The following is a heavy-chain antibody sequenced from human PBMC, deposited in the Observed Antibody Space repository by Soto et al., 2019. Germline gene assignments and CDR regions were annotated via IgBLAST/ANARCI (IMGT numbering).Heavy chain of an antibody. CDR3: ATSSGSWHHNWFDP. V-gene: IGHV4-34*01. J-gene: IGHJ5*02. CDR1: GVSFSTYY. Sequence: PETLSLTCAVYGVSFSTYYWTWIRQPPGKGLEWIGEINHSGTTNYNPSLGSRVTMSVDTSKSQFSLKLSSVTAADTAIYYCATSSGSWHHNWFDPWGQGTRVTVSS. D-gene: IGHD6-13*01. CDR2: INHSGTT.